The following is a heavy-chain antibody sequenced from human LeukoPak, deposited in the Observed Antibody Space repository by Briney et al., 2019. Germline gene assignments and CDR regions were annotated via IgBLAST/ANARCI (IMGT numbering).Heavy chain of an antibody. CDR3: AGLNYYDSTGYYAY. CDR2: IKQDGGEK. V-gene: IGHV3-7*01. Sequence: GGSLRLSCAASGFIFSSYWVSWVRQAPGKGLQWVANIKQDGGEKYYVDSVKGRFTISRDNAKNSLYLQMNSLRAEDTAVYYCAGLNYYDSTGYYAYWGQGTPVTVSS. J-gene: IGHJ4*02. CDR1: GFIFSSYW. D-gene: IGHD3-22*01.